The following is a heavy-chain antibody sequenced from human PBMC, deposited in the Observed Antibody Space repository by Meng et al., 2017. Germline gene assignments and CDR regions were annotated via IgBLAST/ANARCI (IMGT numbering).Heavy chain of an antibody. J-gene: IGHJ4*02. V-gene: IGHV3-20*04. CDR2: INWNGGST. CDR1: GFTFDDYG. Sequence: GESLKISCAASGFTFDDYGMSWVRQAPGKELEWVSGINWNGGSTGYADSVKGRFTISRDNAKNSLYLQMNSLRAEDTALYYCARDEGYYDSSGYFLYWGQGTLVTVSS. CDR3: ARDEGYYDSSGYFLY. D-gene: IGHD3-22*01.